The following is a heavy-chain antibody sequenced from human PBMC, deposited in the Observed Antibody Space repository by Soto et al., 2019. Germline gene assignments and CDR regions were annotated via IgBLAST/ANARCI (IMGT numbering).Heavy chain of an antibody. Sequence: SVKVSCKASGGTFSSYAISWVRQAPGQGLEWMGGIIPIFGTANYAQKFQGRVTITADESTSTAYMELSSLRSEDTAVYYCARVSWYYDSSGYSPWFDPWGQGTLVTVSS. J-gene: IGHJ5*02. CDR3: ARVSWYYDSSGYSPWFDP. D-gene: IGHD3-22*01. CDR2: IIPIFGTA. CDR1: GGTFSSYA. V-gene: IGHV1-69*13.